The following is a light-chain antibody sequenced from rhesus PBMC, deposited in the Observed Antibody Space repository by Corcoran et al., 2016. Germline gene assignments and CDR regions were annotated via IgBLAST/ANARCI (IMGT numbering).Light chain of an antibody. CDR3: QHYYNDPLT. CDR1: QNINSN. V-gene: IGKV1S8*01. Sequence: IQMTQSPSALSASVGDRVTISCRASQNINSNLAWYQQKPGKAPRLLIYTTSRLQPGVPSRFSGSGSGTDFTLTISSLQPECSATYYCQHYYNDPLTFGGGTKVELK. CDR2: TTS. J-gene: IGKJ4*01.